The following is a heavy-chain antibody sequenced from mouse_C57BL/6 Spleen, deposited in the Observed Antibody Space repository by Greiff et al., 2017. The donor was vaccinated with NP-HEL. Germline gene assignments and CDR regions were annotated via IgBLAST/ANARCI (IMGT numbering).Heavy chain of an antibody. Sequence: QVQLQQSGAELVRPGASVTLSCKASGYTFTDYEMHWVKQTPVHGLEWIGAIDPETGGTAYNQKFKGKAILTADKSSSTAYMELRSLTSEDSAVYYCTTATVVLLDWYFDVWGTGTTVTVSS. J-gene: IGHJ1*03. D-gene: IGHD1-1*01. CDR3: TTATVVLLDWYFDV. CDR2: IDPETGGT. CDR1: GYTFTDYE. V-gene: IGHV1-15*01.